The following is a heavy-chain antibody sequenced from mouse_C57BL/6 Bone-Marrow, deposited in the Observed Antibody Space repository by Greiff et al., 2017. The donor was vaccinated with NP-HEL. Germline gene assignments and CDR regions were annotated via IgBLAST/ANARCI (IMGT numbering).Heavy chain of an antibody. CDR1: GFTFTSYG. CDR2: IYPRSGNT. CDR3: GRVHVTTVVSPLDY. V-gene: IGHV1-81*01. Sequence: QVQLKESGAELARPGASVKLSCKASGFTFTSYGISWVKQSTGQGLEWIGVIYPRSGNTYYNEKFKGKATLTADKSTSTAYMELRSLTSEDSAVYYCGRVHVTTVVSPLDYWGQGTTLTVSS. D-gene: IGHD1-1*01. J-gene: IGHJ2*01.